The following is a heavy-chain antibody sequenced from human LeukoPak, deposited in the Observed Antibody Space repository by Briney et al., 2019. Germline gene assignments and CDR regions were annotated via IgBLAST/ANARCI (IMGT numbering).Heavy chain of an antibody. J-gene: IGHJ3*02. CDR3: AKDASSGWFNDAFDI. Sequence: GGSLRLSCAASGFTFSSYGMSWVRQAPGKGLEWVSAISGSGGSTYYADSVKGRFTISRDNFKNTLYLQMNSLRAEDTAVYYCAKDASSGWFNDAFDIRGQGTMVTVSS. CDR2: ISGSGGST. CDR1: GFTFSSYG. D-gene: IGHD6-19*01. V-gene: IGHV3-23*01.